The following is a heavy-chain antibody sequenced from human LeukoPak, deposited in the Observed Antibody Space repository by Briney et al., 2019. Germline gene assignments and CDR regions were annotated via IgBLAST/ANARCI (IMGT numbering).Heavy chain of an antibody. J-gene: IGHJ2*01. D-gene: IGHD1-26*01. Sequence: SVRVSCKTSGGTFSNYAFSLVRHAPGQGLEYMGGIIPAFGVTNYVQKFEGRLSLTTDESMNTVFMELNSLRFEDTAMYFCSREGGSTGSLSRYLDLWGRGTLVTVSS. CDR2: IIPAFGVT. CDR3: SREGGSTGSLSRYLDL. V-gene: IGHV1-69*05. CDR1: GGTFSNYA.